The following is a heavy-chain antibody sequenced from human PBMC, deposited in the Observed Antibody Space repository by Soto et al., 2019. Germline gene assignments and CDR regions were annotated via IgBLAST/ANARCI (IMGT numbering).Heavy chain of an antibody. CDR2: IYYSGST. D-gene: IGHD2-15*01. Sequence: SETLSLTCTVSGGSISSSSYYWGWIRQPPGKGLEWIGTIYYSGSTYYNPSLKSRVTMSVDTSKNQFSLKLSSVTAADTAVYYCARLSVVVVAATLFDYWGQGTLVTVSS. V-gene: IGHV4-39*01. J-gene: IGHJ4*02. CDR3: ARLSVVVVAATLFDY. CDR1: GGSISSSSYY.